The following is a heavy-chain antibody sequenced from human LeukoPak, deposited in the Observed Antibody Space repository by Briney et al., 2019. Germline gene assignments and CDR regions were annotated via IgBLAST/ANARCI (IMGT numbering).Heavy chain of an antibody. D-gene: IGHD5-18*01. J-gene: IGHJ4*02. CDR2: IYPGDSDT. Sequence: GESLKISCKGSGYSVTSYWIGWVRQMPGKGLEWMGIIYPGDSDTRYSPSFQGQVTISVDKSISTAYLQWSSLKASDTAMYYCARAETHSYGYLPFDYWGQGTLVTVSS. CDR1: GYSVTSYW. CDR3: ARAETHSYGYLPFDY. V-gene: IGHV5-51*01.